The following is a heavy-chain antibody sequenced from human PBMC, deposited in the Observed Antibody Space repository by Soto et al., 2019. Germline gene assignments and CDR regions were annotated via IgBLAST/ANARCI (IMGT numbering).Heavy chain of an antibody. CDR3: AKGSQMWTPDY. D-gene: IGHD2-21*01. Sequence: GASVKVSCKASGYTFTDYAMHWVRQAPGQRLEWMGWISTDNGNTKYSQKFQGRVTITRDTSATTAYMEVSSLRSEDTAVYYCAKGSQMWTPDYWGQGSLVTVSS. V-gene: IGHV1-3*04. CDR1: GYTFTDYA. CDR2: ISTDNGNT. J-gene: IGHJ4*02.